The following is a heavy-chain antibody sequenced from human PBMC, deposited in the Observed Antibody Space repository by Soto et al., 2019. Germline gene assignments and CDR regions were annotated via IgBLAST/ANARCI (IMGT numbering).Heavy chain of an antibody. CDR1: GYTFTDYA. J-gene: IGHJ4*02. CDR2: INTGNGDT. D-gene: IGHD3-16*01. Sequence: GASVKVSFKASGYTFTDYAVHWVRQTPGQRLEWMGWINTGNGDTRYSQRFQARVTVARDTSASTAYMELSSLRSEDTAVYYCARGGVPPLAYWGQGTLVTVSS. CDR3: ARGGVPPLAY. V-gene: IGHV1-3*04.